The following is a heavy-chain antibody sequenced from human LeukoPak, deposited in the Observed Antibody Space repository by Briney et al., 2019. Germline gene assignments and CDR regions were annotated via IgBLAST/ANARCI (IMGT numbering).Heavy chain of an antibody. CDR1: GGTFSSYA. CDR2: IIPIFGTA. Sequence: EASVKVSCKASGGTFSSYAISWVRQAPGQGLEWMGRIIPIFGTANYAQKFQGRVTTTTDESTSTAYMELSSLRSEDTAVYYCARSRTTYYYDSSGYWDYWGQGTLVTVSS. CDR3: ARSRTTYYYDSSGYWDY. D-gene: IGHD3-22*01. V-gene: IGHV1-69*05. J-gene: IGHJ4*02.